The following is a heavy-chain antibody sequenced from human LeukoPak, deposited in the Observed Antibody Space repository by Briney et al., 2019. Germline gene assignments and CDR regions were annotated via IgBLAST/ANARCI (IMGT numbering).Heavy chain of an antibody. CDR2: ISYDGSNK. Sequence: PGGSLRLSCAASGFTFSSYAMHWVRQAPGKGLEWVAVISYDGSNKYYADSVKGRFTISRDNSKNTLYLQMNSLRAEDTAVYYCAKGNENYDFWSGYPDYWGQGTLVTVSS. D-gene: IGHD3-3*01. CDR1: GFTFSSYA. V-gene: IGHV3-30-3*01. J-gene: IGHJ4*02. CDR3: AKGNENYDFWSGYPDY.